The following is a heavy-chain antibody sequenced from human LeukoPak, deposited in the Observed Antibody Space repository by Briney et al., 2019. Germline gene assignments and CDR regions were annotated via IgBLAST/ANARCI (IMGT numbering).Heavy chain of an antibody. J-gene: IGHJ4*02. CDR2: INPNSGGT. CDR1: GYTFTGYY. D-gene: IGHD3-22*01. Sequence: ASVKVSCKASGYTFTGYYMHWVRQAPGQGLEWMGWINPNSGGTNYAQKFQGRVTMTRDTSISTAYMELSSLRSEDTAVYYCATALRDSSGYYYYFDYWGQGTLVTVSS. CDR3: ATALRDSSGYYYYFDY. V-gene: IGHV1-2*02.